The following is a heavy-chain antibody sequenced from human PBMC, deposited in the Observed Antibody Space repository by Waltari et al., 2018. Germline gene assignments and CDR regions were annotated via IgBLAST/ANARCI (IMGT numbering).Heavy chain of an antibody. D-gene: IGHD6-25*01. Sequence: EVQLLESGGGLVQPGGSLRLSCVASGFTFRHYDINWVRPAPGKGLEWVSSISGSGGTTYDADSVKGRFTISRDNSKNTLYVQMSSLRAEDTAVYYCAKGRSATERRYFDYWGQGTLVTVSS. V-gene: IGHV3-23*01. CDR1: GFTFRHYD. CDR3: AKGRSATERRYFDY. CDR2: ISGSGGTT. J-gene: IGHJ4*02.